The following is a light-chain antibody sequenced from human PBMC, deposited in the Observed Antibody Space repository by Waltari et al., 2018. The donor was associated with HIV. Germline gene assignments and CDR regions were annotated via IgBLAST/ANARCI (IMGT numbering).Light chain of an antibody. V-gene: IGLV3-25*03. CDR3: LSADTSVTWV. CDR2: KDT. J-gene: IGLJ3*02. CDR1: ALPKQY. Sequence: SYELTQPPSVSVSPGQTARITCSGDALPKQYAYWYQQKPGQAPVLVIYKDTERPSGIPERFSGSSSGRTFTLTISGVQAEDDADYYCLSADTSVTWVFGGGTKLTVL.